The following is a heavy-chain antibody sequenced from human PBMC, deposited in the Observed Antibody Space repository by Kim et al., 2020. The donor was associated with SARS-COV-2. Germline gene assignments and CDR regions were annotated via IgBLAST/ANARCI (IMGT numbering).Heavy chain of an antibody. CDR3: ARGQTPSSGYYGYAFDI. D-gene: IGHD3-22*01. V-gene: IGHV4-34*01. CDR1: GGSFSGYY. J-gene: IGHJ3*02. Sequence: SETLSLTCAVYGGSFSGYYWSWIRQPPGKGLEWIGEINHSGSTNYNPSLKSRVTITVDTSKNQFPLKLSSVTAADTAVYYCARGQTPSSGYYGYAFDIWGQGTTVTVSS. CDR2: INHSGST.